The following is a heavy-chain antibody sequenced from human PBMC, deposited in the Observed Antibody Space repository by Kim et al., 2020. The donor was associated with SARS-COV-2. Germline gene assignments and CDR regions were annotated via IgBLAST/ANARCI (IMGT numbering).Heavy chain of an antibody. J-gene: IGHJ4*02. V-gene: IGHV3-23*01. CDR3: AMSRSATRYY. CDR2: ISGGGNRT. Sequence: GGSLRLSCAASGFTLSSYAMSWVRQAPGKGLEWVSGISGGGNRTQYADSVKGRFTISRDNSKNTLYLQMNSLRAEDTALYYCAMSRSATRYYWGQGTLVTVSS. CDR1: GFTLSSYA.